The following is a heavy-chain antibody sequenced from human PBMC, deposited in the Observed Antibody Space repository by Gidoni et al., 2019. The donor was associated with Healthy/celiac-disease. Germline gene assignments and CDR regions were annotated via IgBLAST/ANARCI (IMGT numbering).Heavy chain of an antibody. CDR2: INAGNGNT. J-gene: IGHJ4*02. CDR3: ARAPYDFWSGRIKYYFDY. D-gene: IGHD3-3*01. CDR1: GYTFTSYA. V-gene: IGHV1-3*01. Sequence: QVQLVQSGAEVKKPGASVKVSCNACGYTFTSYAMHWVRQAPGQRLEWMGWINAGNGNTKYSQKFQGRVTITRDTSASTAYMELSSLRSEDTAVYYCARAPYDFWSGRIKYYFDYWGQGTLVTVSS.